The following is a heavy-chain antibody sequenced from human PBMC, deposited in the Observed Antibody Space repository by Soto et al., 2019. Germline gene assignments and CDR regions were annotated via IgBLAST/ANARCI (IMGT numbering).Heavy chain of an antibody. Sequence: GGSLRLSCAASGFTFSSYGMHWVRQAPGKGLEWVAVIWYDGSNKYYADSVKGRFTISRDNSKNTLYLQMNSLRAEETAVYYCARDGAIIDFVRNGKDYDILTPETYYFDYWGQGTLVTVSS. CDR1: GFTFSSYG. J-gene: IGHJ4*02. D-gene: IGHD3-9*01. CDR3: ARDGAIIDFVRNGKDYDILTPETYYFDY. V-gene: IGHV3-33*01. CDR2: IWYDGSNK.